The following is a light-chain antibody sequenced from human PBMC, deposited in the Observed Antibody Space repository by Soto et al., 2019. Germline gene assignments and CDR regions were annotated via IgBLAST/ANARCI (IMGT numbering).Light chain of an antibody. CDR2: DSS. J-gene: IGKJ5*01. V-gene: IGKV3-11*01. CDR1: QSVDKF. Sequence: EIELTQSRATLSLSPGETATLCCRASQSVDKFLAWYQQRPGQPPRLLLFDSSNRATGVPVRFSGSGSWTVFTLTIGSLEPEDSAVYYCQQRKNWPPITFGQGTRLEIK. CDR3: QQRKNWPPIT.